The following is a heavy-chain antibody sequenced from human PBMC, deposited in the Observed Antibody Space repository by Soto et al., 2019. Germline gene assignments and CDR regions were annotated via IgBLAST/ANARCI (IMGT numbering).Heavy chain of an antibody. Sequence: ASVKVSCKASGYTFTSYGISWVRQAPGQGLEWMGWISAYNGNTNYAQKLQGRVTMTTDTSTSTAYMELRGLRSDDTAVYYCAYYYDSSGYPLGAFDIWGQGTMVTVSS. D-gene: IGHD3-22*01. V-gene: IGHV1-18*01. CDR3: AYYYDSSGYPLGAFDI. CDR2: ISAYNGNT. CDR1: GYTFTSYG. J-gene: IGHJ3*02.